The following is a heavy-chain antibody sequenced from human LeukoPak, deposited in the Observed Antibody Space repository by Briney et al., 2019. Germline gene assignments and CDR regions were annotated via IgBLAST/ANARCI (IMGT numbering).Heavy chain of an antibody. J-gene: IGHJ5*02. CDR2: IDPNSGNT. CDR3: GRGTQSFDP. CDR1: GYTFTAYY. Sequence: ASVKVSCKASGYTFTAYYIHWVRQAPGQGLEWMGRIDPNSGNTMYAQMFQDRVTMTRDTSLSAAYMEISRLTYDDTAVYYCGRGTQSFDPWGQGTLVTVSS. V-gene: IGHV1-2*06.